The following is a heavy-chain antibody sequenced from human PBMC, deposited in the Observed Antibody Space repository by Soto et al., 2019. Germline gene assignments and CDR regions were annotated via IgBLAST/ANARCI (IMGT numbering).Heavy chain of an antibody. Sequence: QITLKESGPTLVKPTQTLTLTCTFSGFSLTTRGVSVVWIRQPPGKALEWLALIYWDDDQRYSPSLKSRLTITKDSSKNQVVLTMTNMYPVDTSTYYGAHVLGYCSGGSCYSGPSDYWGQGTLVTVSS. CDR3: AHVLGYCSGGSCYSGPSDY. D-gene: IGHD2-15*01. J-gene: IGHJ4*02. CDR2: IYWDDDQ. V-gene: IGHV2-5*02. CDR1: GFSLTTRGVS.